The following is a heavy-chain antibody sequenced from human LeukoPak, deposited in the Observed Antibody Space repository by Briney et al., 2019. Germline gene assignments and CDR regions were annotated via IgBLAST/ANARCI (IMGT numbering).Heavy chain of an antibody. CDR3: ARGLNGYDY. CDR2: INHSGST. CDR1: GGSFSGYY. D-gene: IGHD5-24*01. V-gene: IGHV4-34*01. Sequence: PSETLSLTCAVYGGSFSGYYWSWIRQPPGKGLEWIGEINHSGSTNYNPSLKSRVTISVDTSKNQFSLKLSSVTAADTAIYYCARGLNGYDYWGQGTLVTVSS. J-gene: IGHJ4*02.